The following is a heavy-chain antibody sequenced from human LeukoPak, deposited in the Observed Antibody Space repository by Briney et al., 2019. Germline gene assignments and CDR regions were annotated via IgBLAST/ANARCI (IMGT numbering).Heavy chain of an antibody. CDR1: GFTFSSYG. CDR3: ARGKFGVVIIVDDY. J-gene: IGHJ4*02. D-gene: IGHD3-3*01. CDR2: IWYDGSNK. V-gene: IGHV3-33*01. Sequence: PGRSLRLSCAASGFTFSSYGMHWVRQAPGKGLEWVAVIWYDGSNKYYADSVKGRFTISRDNSKNTLYLQMNSLRAEDTAVYYCARGKFGVVIIVDDYWGQGTLVTVSS.